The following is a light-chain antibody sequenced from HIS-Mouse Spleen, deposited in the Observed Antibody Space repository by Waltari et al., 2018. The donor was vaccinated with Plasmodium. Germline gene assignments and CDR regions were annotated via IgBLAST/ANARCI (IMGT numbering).Light chain of an antibody. CDR2: EVS. CDR3: SSYTSSSTPNV. J-gene: IGLJ1*01. CDR1: SSDVGGYNY. V-gene: IGLV2-14*01. Sequence: QSALTQPASVSGSPGQSITISCTGTSSDVGGYNYVSWYQQNPGKAPKLMIYEVSNRPSGVSNRFSGSKSGNPASLTISGLQAEDEADYYCSSYTSSSTPNVFGTGTKVTVL.